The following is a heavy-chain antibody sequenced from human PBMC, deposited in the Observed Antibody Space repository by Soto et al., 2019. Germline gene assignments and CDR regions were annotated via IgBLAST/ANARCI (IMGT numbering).Heavy chain of an antibody. D-gene: IGHD3-3*01. CDR2: IKGDGSER. CDR3: AAGFPADF. CDR1: RFSIGSYW. Sequence: EVLLVESGGGLVQPGGSLTLSCAASRFSIGSYWMNWVRQAPGKGLEWVANIKGDGSERYYVDSVEGRFTISRDNTKNSLDLQMNSLRVEDTAVYYCAAGFPADFWGRGTLVTVSS. V-gene: IGHV3-7*01. J-gene: IGHJ4*02.